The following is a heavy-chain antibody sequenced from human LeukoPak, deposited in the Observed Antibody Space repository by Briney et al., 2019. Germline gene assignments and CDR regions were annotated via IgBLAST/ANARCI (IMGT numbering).Heavy chain of an antibody. CDR1: GFTFSSYA. CDR2: ISYDGSNK. J-gene: IGHJ4*02. CDR3: ARDLAYSSAY. Sequence: PGRSLRLSCAASGFTFSSYAMHWVRQAPGKGLEWVAVISYDGSNKYCADSVKGRFTISRDNSKNTLYLQMNSLRAEDTAVYYCARDLAYSSAYWGQGTLVTVSS. V-gene: IGHV3-30-3*01. D-gene: IGHD6-25*01.